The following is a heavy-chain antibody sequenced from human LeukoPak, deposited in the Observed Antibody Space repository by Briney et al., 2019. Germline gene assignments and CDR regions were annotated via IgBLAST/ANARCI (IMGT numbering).Heavy chain of an antibody. V-gene: IGHV4-4*02. CDR1: GGSISSSNW. D-gene: IGHD2-2*01. CDR3: ARHPTNPRYCGSTSCSRRHAFDI. Sequence: SGTLSLTCAVSGGSISSSNWWSWVRQPPGKGLEWIGEIYHSGSTNYNPSLKSRVTISVDKSKNQFSLKLSSVTAADTAVYYCARHPTNPRYCGSTSCSRRHAFDIWGQGTMVTVSS. CDR2: IYHSGST. J-gene: IGHJ3*02.